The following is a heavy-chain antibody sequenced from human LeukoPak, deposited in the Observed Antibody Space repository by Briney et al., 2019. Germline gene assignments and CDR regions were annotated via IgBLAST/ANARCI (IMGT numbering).Heavy chain of an antibody. CDR2: IYWDDDK. D-gene: IGHD5-12*01. J-gene: IGHJ4*02. CDR1: GFSLSTSGVG. V-gene: IGHV2-5*02. CDR3: AHAPGDSGWPTYYFDY. Sequence: VSGPTLVNPTQTLTLTCTFSGFSLSTSGVGVGWIRQPPGKALEWLALIYWDDDKRYSPSLKSRLTITKDTSKNQVVLTMTNMDPVDTATYYCAHAPGDSGWPTYYFDYWGQGTLVTVSS.